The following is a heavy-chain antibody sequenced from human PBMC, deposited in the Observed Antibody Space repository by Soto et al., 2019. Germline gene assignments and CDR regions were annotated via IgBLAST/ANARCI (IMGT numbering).Heavy chain of an antibody. J-gene: IGHJ4*02. CDR3: ASREVDTPMVNYY. V-gene: IGHV4-34*01. CDR1: GGSFSGYY. CDR2: INHSGST. Sequence: ETLSLTCAVYGGSFSGYYWSWIRQPPGKGLEWIGEINHSGSTNYNPSLKSRVTLSVDTSKNQFSLKLRSVTAADTAVYYCASREVDTPMVNYYGGQEPLFPVSS. D-gene: IGHD5-18*01.